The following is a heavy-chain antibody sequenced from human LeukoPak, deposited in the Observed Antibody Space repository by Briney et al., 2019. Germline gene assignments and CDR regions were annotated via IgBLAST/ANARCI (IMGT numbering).Heavy chain of an antibody. CDR2: IYHSGSN. CDR1: GGSISNYY. CDR3: ARLPWERGHWFDP. J-gene: IGHJ5*02. D-gene: IGHD1-26*01. Sequence: WETLPLTCTVSGGSISNYYWNWIRQPPGKGLEWIGYIYHSGSNNYNPSLKSGVTIPVDTPKNQSSLKLRSVTAADTAVYYCARLPWERGHWFDPWGQGPLVTVSS. V-gene: IGHV4-59*08.